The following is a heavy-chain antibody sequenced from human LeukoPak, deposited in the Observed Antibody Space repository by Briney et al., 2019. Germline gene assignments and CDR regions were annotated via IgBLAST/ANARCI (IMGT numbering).Heavy chain of an antibody. CDR3: ARQKYDYVWGSYRYTNYFDY. CDR2: IYYSGST. J-gene: IGHJ4*02. V-gene: IGHV4-59*08. Sequence: SETLSLTCTVSGGSISSYYWSWIRQPPGKGLEWIGYIYYSGSTNYNPSLKSRVTISVDTSKNQFSLKLSSVTAADTAVYYCARQKYDYVWGSYRYTNYFDYWGQGTLVTVSS. D-gene: IGHD3-16*02. CDR1: GGSISSYY.